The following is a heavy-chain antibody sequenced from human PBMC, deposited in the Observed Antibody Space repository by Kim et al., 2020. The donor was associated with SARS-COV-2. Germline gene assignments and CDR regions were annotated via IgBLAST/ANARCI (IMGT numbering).Heavy chain of an antibody. Sequence: GGSLRLSCAASGFTFSTYSMNWVRQAPGKGLEWISYIRSSSTFIFYADSVQGRFTISRDDANNSVYLQMNSLRDEDTAVYYCARSQVGEYAMDVWGQGTALTVSS. V-gene: IGHV3-48*02. D-gene: IGHD1-26*01. CDR3: ARSQVGEYAMDV. CDR1: GFTFSTYS. J-gene: IGHJ6*02. CDR2: IRSSSTFI.